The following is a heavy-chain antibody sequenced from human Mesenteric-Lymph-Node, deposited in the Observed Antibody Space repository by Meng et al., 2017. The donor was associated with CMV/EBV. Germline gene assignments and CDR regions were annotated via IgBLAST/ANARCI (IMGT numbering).Heavy chain of an antibody. CDR2: MNPNSGNT. Sequence: ASVKVSCKASGYTFTSYDINWVRQATGQGLEWMGWMNPNSGNTGYAQKFQGRVTMTRNTSISTAYMELSSLRSEDTAVYYCARDQTYYDFWSGYYIWGQGSLVTVSS. V-gene: IGHV1-8*01. D-gene: IGHD3-3*01. J-gene: IGHJ4*02. CDR1: GYTFTSYD. CDR3: ARDQTYYDFWSGYYI.